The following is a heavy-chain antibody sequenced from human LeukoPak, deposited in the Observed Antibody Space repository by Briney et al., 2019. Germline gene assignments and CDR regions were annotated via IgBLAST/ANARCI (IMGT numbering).Heavy chain of an antibody. Sequence: GSLRLPSAASGVPFSSFWVSWVRRAPGKGLGWVGNIKQDGSEKYYVDSVKGRYTIYRVNAKDALYLQMNSLRAEDTAGYYCARDRGSRYYFDYWGQGTLVTVSS. V-gene: IGHV3-7*01. CDR3: ARDRGSRYYFDY. CDR2: IKQDGSEK. D-gene: IGHD6-13*01. CDR1: GVPFSSFW. J-gene: IGHJ4*02.